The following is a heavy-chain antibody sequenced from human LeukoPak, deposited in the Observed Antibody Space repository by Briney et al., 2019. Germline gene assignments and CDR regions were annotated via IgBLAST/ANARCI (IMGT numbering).Heavy chain of an antibody. V-gene: IGHV1-46*01. CDR2: INPSGGST. CDR3: ARGRVHRYYYDSSGYYGGAFDI. J-gene: IGHJ3*02. CDR1: GYTFTSYY. D-gene: IGHD3-22*01. Sequence: EASVKVSCKASGYTFTSYYVHWVRQAPGQGLEWMGIINPSGGSTSYAQKFQGRVTVTRDMSTSTVYMELSSLRSDDTAVYFCARGRVHRYYYDSSGYYGGAFDIWGQGTMVTVSS.